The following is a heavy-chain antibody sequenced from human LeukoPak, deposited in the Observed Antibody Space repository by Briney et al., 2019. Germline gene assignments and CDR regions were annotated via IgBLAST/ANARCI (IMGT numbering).Heavy chain of an antibody. CDR2: IHYSGDT. Sequence: PSETLSLTCTVSGASISSHYWSWIRQPPGKGLEYIAYIHYSGDTNYNPYLKSRVTISIDTSKNQFSLKLRSVTAADTAVYYCARLTDDVVVPSITYHYFDSWGQGTRVTVSS. CDR1: GASISSHY. CDR3: ARLTDDVVVPSITYHYFDS. J-gene: IGHJ4*02. V-gene: IGHV4-59*08. D-gene: IGHD2-2*01.